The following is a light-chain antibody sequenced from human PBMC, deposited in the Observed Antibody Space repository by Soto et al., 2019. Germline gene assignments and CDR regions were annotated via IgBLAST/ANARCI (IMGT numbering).Light chain of an antibody. J-gene: IGLJ2*01. CDR1: SSDIGAYNY. V-gene: IGLV2-14*01. CDR3: ASYTGTSTDVL. CDR2: EVS. Sequence: QSVLTQPASVSGSPGQSITISCAGTSSDIGAYNYVSWYQQHPGRAPKLRLYEVSHRPSGVSNRFSGSKSANTASLPISGLQPEDEADYYCASYTGTSTDVLFGGGTKLTVL.